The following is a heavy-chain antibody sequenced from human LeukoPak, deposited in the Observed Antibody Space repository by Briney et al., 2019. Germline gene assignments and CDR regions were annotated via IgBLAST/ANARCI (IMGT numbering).Heavy chain of an antibody. V-gene: IGHV1-69*13. CDR3: ARWGPYSSGWYEHWFDP. CDR2: IIPIFGTA. CDR1: GGTFSRYA. J-gene: IGHJ5*02. D-gene: IGHD6-19*01. Sequence: ASVRVSCKASGGTFSRYAIRWERQAPGPRLELMGGIIPIFGTANYAQKFQGRVTITADESTSTAYMELSSLRSEDTAVYYCARWGPYSSGWYEHWFDPWGQGTLVTVSS.